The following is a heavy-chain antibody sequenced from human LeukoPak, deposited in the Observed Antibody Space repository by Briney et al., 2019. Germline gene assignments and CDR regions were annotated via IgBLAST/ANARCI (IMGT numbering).Heavy chain of an antibody. J-gene: IGHJ6*02. CDR3: ARDLGHGSGYGMDV. D-gene: IGHD3-10*01. CDR1: GFTFDDYG. CDR2: INWNGGST. V-gene: IGHV3-20*01. Sequence: PGGSLRLSCAASGFTFDDYGMSWVRQAPGKGLEWASGINWNGGSTGYADSVKGRFTISRDNAKNSLYLQMNSLRAEDTALYHCARDLGHGSGYGMDVWGQGTTVTVSS.